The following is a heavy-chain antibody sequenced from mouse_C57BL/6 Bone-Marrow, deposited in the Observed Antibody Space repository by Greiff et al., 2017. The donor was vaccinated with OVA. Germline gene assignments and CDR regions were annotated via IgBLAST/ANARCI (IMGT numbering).Heavy chain of an antibody. CDR1: GYTFTSYG. V-gene: IGHV1-81*01. J-gene: IGHJ2*01. CDR3: ASLITTVVEIDY. CDR2: IYPRSGNT. D-gene: IGHD1-1*01. Sequence: VKLVESGAELARPGASVKLSCKASGYTFTSYGISWVKQRTGQGLEWIGEIYPRSGNTYYNEKFKGKATLTADKSSSTAYMELRSLTSEDSAVYFCASLITTVVEIDYWGQGTTLTVSS.